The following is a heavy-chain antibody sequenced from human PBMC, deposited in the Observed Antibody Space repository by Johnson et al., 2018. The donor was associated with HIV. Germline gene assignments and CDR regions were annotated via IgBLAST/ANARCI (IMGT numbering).Heavy chain of an antibody. D-gene: IGHD4-17*01. CDR1: GFTFSSYG. V-gene: IGHV3-7*03. Sequence: VQLVESGGGVVQPGRSLRLSCAASGFTFSSYGMHWVRQAPGKGLEWVANIKQDGSEKYYVDSVKGRLTISRDNAKNSLYLQMNSLRAEDTALYYCAKDIGVTTPWGDAFDSWGQG. CDR3: AKDIGVTTPWGDAFDS. J-gene: IGHJ3*02. CDR2: IKQDGSEK.